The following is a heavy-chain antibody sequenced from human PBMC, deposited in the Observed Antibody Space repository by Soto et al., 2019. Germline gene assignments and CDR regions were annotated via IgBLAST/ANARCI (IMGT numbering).Heavy chain of an antibody. D-gene: IGHD3-22*01. V-gene: IGHV3-21*01. CDR2: ISSSSSYI. CDR1: GFPFSSKT. J-gene: IGHJ4*02. CDR3: SDSSGYHVG. Sequence: GGTLNLSCAASGFPFSSKTLTWVRQAPGKGLEWVSSISSSSSYIYYADSVKGRFTISRDNAKNSLYLQMNSLRAEDTAVYYCSDSSGYHVGWGQGTLVTVS.